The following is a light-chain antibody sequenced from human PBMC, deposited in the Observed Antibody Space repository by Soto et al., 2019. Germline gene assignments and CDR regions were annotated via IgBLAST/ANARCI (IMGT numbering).Light chain of an antibody. CDR1: QSVSAGY. Sequence: EIVLTQSPGTLSLSPGERATHSCRASQSVSAGYLAWYQQKPGQAPRLLIYGPSNRATGIADRFSGSGSGTDFTLTISRLEPDDSAVYYCQQYGSSPTFGQGTRLEIK. J-gene: IGKJ5*01. CDR2: GPS. V-gene: IGKV3-20*01. CDR3: QQYGSSPT.